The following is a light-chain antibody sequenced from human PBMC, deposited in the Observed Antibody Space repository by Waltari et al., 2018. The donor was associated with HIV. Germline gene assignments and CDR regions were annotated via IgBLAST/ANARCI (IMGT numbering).Light chain of an antibody. CDR1: SSNIGSNY. Sequence: QSVLTQPPSASGTPGQRVTISCSGGSSNIGSNYVFWYQLLPGTAPKLLVYLNARRPSGVPDLLSGSKSGTSASLAISGLRSEDEADYYCAAWDDSLSGYVFGTGTKVTVL. CDR3: AAWDDSLSGYV. CDR2: LNA. V-gene: IGLV1-47*01. J-gene: IGLJ1*01.